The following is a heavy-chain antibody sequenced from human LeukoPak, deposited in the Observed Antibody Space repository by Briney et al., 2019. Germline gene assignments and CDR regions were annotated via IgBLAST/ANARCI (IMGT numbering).Heavy chain of an antibody. D-gene: IGHD5-24*01. CDR1: GFTFSNYD. Sequence: PGGSLRLSCAASGFTFSNYDMTWVRRAPGKGLEWVSSISNTARNTYYADYVKGRFTISRDNSKNTVYLQMNSLRVDDTAVYYCSKARGGWQQLFEYWGQGTLVTVSS. J-gene: IGHJ4*02. CDR2: ISNTARNT. V-gene: IGHV3-23*01. CDR3: SKARGGWQQLFEY.